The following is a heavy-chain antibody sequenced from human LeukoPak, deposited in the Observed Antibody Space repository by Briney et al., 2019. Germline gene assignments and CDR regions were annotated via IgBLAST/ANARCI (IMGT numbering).Heavy chain of an antibody. D-gene: IGHD6-19*01. J-gene: IGHJ4*02. Sequence: GSSVKVSCKTSGGTFTSYAITWVRQAPGQGLEWMGRIIPIFGTANYAQKFQGRVTITTDESTSTAYMELSSLRSEDTAVYYCASVPRGGWYATSFDYWDQGTLVTVSS. CDR1: GGTFTSYA. CDR3: ASVPRGGWYATSFDY. CDR2: IIPIFGTA. V-gene: IGHV1-69*05.